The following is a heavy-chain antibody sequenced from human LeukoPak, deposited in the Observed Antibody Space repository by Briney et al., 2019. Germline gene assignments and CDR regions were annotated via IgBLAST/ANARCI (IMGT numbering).Heavy chain of an antibody. Sequence: PGGSLRLSCAASGFTFSSYAMHWVRQAPGKGLEWVAVISYDGSNKYYADSVKGRFTISRDNSKNTLYLQMNSLRAEDTAVYYCARRSPPDYGDYLVLHYWGQGTLVTVSS. J-gene: IGHJ4*02. D-gene: IGHD4-17*01. V-gene: IGHV3-30*04. CDR2: ISYDGSNK. CDR3: ARRSPPDYGDYLVLHY. CDR1: GFTFSSYA.